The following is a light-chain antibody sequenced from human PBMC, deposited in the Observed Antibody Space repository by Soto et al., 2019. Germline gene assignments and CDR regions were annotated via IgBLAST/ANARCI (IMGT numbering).Light chain of an antibody. CDR2: DVS. Sequence: QSVLTQPASVSGSPGQSITISCTGTSSDVGGYNYVSWYQQHPGKAPKLMLYDVSNRPSGVSNRFSGSKSGNTASLTISGLLAEDEADYYCSSYTSSSTSYVFGTGTKLTVL. V-gene: IGLV2-14*01. CDR3: SSYTSSSTSYV. CDR1: SSDVGGYNY. J-gene: IGLJ1*01.